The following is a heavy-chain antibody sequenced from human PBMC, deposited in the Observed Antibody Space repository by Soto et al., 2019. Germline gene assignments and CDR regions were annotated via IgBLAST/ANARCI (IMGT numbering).Heavy chain of an antibody. Sequence: PSETLSLTCTVSGGSMSGYYCSWIRQPPGKGLEYIGYIFYTGSTSYNASLTSRVAISLDTPNNQISLKLKSVTAADTAVYYCARSGHSFGGVVWGQGILVTVSS. J-gene: IGHJ4*02. V-gene: IGHV4-59*01. D-gene: IGHD3-16*01. CDR1: GGSMSGYY. CDR3: ARSGHSFGGVV. CDR2: IFYTGST.